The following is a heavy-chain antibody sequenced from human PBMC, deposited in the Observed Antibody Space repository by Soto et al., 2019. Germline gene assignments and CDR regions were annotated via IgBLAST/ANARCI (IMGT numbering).Heavy chain of an antibody. V-gene: IGHV3-23*01. Sequence: GGSLRLSCAASGSTFSSYAMSWVRQAPGKGLEWVSAISGSGGSTYYADSVKGRFTISRDNSKNTLYLQMNSLRAEDTAVYYCAKEYYYDSSGYCPFDYWGQGTLVTVSS. CDR1: GSTFSSYA. J-gene: IGHJ4*02. D-gene: IGHD3-22*01. CDR2: ISGSGGST. CDR3: AKEYYYDSSGYCPFDY.